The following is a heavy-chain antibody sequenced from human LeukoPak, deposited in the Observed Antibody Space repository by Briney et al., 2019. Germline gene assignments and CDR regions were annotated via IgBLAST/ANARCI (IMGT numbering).Heavy chain of an antibody. D-gene: IGHD2-21*02. CDR2: INAGNGNT. Sequence: ASVKVSCKASGYTFTNYAMHWVRQAPGQRLEWMGWINAGNGNTKYSQKFQGRVTITRDTSASTAYMELSSLRSEDTAVYYCARGWTDPSLYCGGDCYQADAFDIWGQGTMVTVSS. CDR3: ARGWTDPSLYCGGDCYQADAFDI. V-gene: IGHV1-3*01. J-gene: IGHJ3*02. CDR1: GYTFTNYA.